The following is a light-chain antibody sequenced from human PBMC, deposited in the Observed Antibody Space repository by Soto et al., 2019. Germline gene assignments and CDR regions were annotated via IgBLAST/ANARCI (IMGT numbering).Light chain of an antibody. V-gene: IGKV3-20*01. Sequence: EIVLTQSPGTLSLSPGERATLSCRASQSLSSSYLAWYQQKPGQAPRLLIYGASSRATGIPDRFSGSGSGTDFTLTISRLEPEDFAVYYCQQYGSSITVGGGTKVEIK. CDR3: QQYGSSIT. CDR2: GAS. CDR1: QSLSSSY. J-gene: IGKJ4*01.